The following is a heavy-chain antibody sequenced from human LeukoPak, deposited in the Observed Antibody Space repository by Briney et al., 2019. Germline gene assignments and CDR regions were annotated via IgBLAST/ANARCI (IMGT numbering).Heavy chain of an antibody. Sequence: GGSLRLSCAASGFTFSSYEMNWVRQAPGKGLEWVSYISSSGGTIYYADSVKGRFTISRDNSKNTLYLQVNSLRAEDTALYYCAKDPLPWGQGTLVTVSS. CDR3: AKDPLP. J-gene: IGHJ5*02. CDR2: ISSSGGTI. V-gene: IGHV3-48*03. CDR1: GFTFSSYE.